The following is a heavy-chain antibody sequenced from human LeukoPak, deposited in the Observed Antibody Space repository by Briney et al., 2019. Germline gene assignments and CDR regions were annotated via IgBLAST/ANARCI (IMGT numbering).Heavy chain of an antibody. J-gene: IGHJ5*02. V-gene: IGHV4-59*01. CDR2: IYYSGST. D-gene: IGHD3-3*01. CDR1: GGSISSDY. Sequence: PSETLSLTCTVSGGSISSDYWSWIRQPPGKGLEWIGYIYYSGSTNYNPSLKSRVTISVDTSKNQFSLKLSSVTAADTAVYYCARESRRGKTMYYDFWSGSASFDPWGQGTLVTVSS. CDR3: ARESRRGKTMYYDFWSGSASFDP.